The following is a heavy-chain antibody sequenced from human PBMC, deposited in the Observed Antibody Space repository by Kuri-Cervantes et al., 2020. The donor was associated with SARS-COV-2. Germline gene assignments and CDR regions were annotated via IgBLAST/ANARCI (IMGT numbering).Heavy chain of an antibody. V-gene: IGHV3-21*04. CDR3: ARVGRNPAELELLSYYFDY. CDR2: ISGSSSYI. Sequence: GESLKISCAASGFTFSSYAMSWVRQAPGKGLEWVSAISGSSSYIYYADSVKGRSTISRDNAKNSLYLQMNSLRAEDTAVYYCARVGRNPAELELLSYYFDYWGQGTLVTVSS. CDR1: GFTFSSYA. D-gene: IGHD1-7*01. J-gene: IGHJ4*02.